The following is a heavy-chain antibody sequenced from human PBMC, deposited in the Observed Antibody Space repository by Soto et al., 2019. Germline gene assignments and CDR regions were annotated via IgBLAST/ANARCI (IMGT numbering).Heavy chain of an antibody. CDR3: AKESLLRRGELSPYYFDY. J-gene: IGHJ4*02. D-gene: IGHD3-16*02. V-gene: IGHV3-23*01. CDR2: ISGSGGST. CDR1: GFTFSSYA. Sequence: GGSLRLSCAASGFTFSSYAMSWVRQAPGKGLEWVSAISGSGGSTYYADSVKGRFTISRDNSKDTLYLQMNSLRAEDTAVYYGAKESLLRRGELSPYYFDYWGQGTLVTVSS.